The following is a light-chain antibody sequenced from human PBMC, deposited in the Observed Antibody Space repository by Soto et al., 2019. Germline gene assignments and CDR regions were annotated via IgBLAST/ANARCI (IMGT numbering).Light chain of an antibody. CDR3: QLYRT. CDR1: QSVSIN. J-gene: IGKJ1*01. V-gene: IGKV3-15*01. CDR2: GAS. Sequence: EIVMTQSPATLSVSPGERATLSCRASQSVSINLAWYQQKPGQAPRLLIYGASTRATGIPARFSGSGSGTDFTLTISRLEPEDFAVYYCQLYRTFGQGTKVDIK.